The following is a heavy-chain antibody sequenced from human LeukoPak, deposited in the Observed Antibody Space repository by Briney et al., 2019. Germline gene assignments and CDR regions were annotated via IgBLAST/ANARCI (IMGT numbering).Heavy chain of an antibody. CDR2: ISYDGSNK. CDR1: GFTFSSYA. D-gene: IGHD2-15*01. Sequence: GGSLRLSCAASGFTFSSYAKHWVRQAPGKGLEWVAVISYDGSNKYYADSVKGRFTISRDNSKNTLYLQMNSLRAEDTAVYYCARDGYWWLSTGFNYFDYRGQGTLVTVSS. CDR3: ARDGYWWLSTGFNYFDY. V-gene: IGHV3-30*04. J-gene: IGHJ4*02.